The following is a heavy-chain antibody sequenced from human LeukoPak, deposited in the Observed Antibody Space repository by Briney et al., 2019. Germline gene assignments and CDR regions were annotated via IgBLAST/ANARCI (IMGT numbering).Heavy chain of an antibody. CDR2: FDPEDGET. V-gene: IGHV1-24*01. J-gene: IGHJ4*02. CDR3: ATYQYIWKYFDY. CDR1: GYSLSELS. D-gene: IGHD1-1*01. Sequence: GASVKVSCKVSGYSLSELSMHWVRQAPGKGLEWLGGFDPEDGETIYAQKFQGRVILTEDTYTDTTYIELRSLRSEDTAVYYCATYQYIWKYFDYWGQGTLLTVSS.